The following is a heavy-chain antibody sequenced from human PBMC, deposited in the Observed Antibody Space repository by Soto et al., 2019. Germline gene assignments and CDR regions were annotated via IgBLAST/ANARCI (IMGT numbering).Heavy chain of an antibody. CDR2: IYHSGST. Sequence: PSETLSLTCAVSGGSISSSNWWSWVRQPPGKGLEWIGEIYHSGSTNYNPSLKSRVTISVDKSENQFSLKLSSVTAADTAVYYCARIPGYSYGYHGSHGIDYWGQGTLVTVSS. D-gene: IGHD5-18*01. V-gene: IGHV4-4*02. J-gene: IGHJ4*02. CDR3: ARIPGYSYGYHGSHGIDY. CDR1: GGSISSSNW.